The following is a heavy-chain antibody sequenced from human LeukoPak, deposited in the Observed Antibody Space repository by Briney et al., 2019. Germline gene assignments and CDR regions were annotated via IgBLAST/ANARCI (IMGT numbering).Heavy chain of an antibody. J-gene: IGHJ2*01. D-gene: IGHD1-26*01. Sequence: GGSLRLSCAASGSTFSRDGMSWVRQAPGKGLEWVSSISASGGGTVYADSVKGRVTISRDNSKNTLYLQMHSLRAEDTAVYSCAKNLLGSEAFSWYFDLWGRGTLVTVSS. CDR1: GSTFSRDG. CDR3: AKNLLGSEAFSWYFDL. CDR2: ISASGGGT. V-gene: IGHV3-23*01.